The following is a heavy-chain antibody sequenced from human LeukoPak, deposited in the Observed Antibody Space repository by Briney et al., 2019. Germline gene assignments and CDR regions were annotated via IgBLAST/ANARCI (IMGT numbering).Heavy chain of an antibody. J-gene: IGHJ5*02. CDR1: GFSFSTYA. CDR2: IIGSGGIT. CDR3: TKDPTPPMIVAVITVEEIP. Sequence: GGSLRLSCAASGFSFSTYAMNWVRQAPGKGLEWVSTIIGSGGITYYADSVKGRFTISRDNSKNTLYLQMNSLRAEDTAVYYCTKDPTPPMIVAVITVEEIPWGQGTLVTVSS. V-gene: IGHV3-23*01. D-gene: IGHD3-22*01.